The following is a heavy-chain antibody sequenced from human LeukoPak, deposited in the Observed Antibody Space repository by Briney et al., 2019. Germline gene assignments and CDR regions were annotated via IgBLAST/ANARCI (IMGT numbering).Heavy chain of an antibody. Sequence: HSGGSLRLSCAASGFTFSSYAMSWVRQAPGKGLEWVSAISGSGGSTYYADSVKGRFTISRDNSKNTLYLQMNSLRAEDTAVYYCAKGRDSGYDFLIHYYYYMDVRGKGTTVTVSS. V-gene: IGHV3-23*01. CDR1: GFTFSSYA. D-gene: IGHD5-12*01. CDR3: AKGRDSGYDFLIHYYYYMDV. CDR2: ISGSGGST. J-gene: IGHJ6*03.